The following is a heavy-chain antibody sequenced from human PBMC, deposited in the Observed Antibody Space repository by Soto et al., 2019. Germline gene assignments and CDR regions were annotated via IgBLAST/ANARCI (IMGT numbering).Heavy chain of an antibody. D-gene: IGHD6-25*01. Sequence: GASVKVSCKASGGTFSSYAISWVRQAPGQGLERMGGIIPIFGTANYAQKFQGRVTITADESTSTAYMELSSLRSEDTAVYYCARRTPAGYYYYGMDVWGQGTTVTVSS. J-gene: IGHJ6*02. CDR3: ARRTPAGYYYYGMDV. CDR2: IIPIFGTA. CDR1: GGTFSSYA. V-gene: IGHV1-69*13.